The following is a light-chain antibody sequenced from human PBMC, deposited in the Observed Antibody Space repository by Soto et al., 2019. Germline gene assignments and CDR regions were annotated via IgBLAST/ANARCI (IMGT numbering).Light chain of an antibody. CDR2: SAS. Sequence: IQITESPSSLSASIGDRVTITCRASQGIGVRLAWFQQKPGKAPQYLIQSASTLQSGVPSRFSGSGSGTEFILTINSLQPEDVAIYYCLQVNSFPRTFGQGTKVDSK. V-gene: IGKV1-12*01. CDR3: LQVNSFPRT. J-gene: IGKJ1*01. CDR1: QGIGVR.